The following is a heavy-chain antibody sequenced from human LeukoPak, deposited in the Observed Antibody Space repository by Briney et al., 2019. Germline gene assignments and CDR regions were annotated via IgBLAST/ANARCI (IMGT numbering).Heavy chain of an antibody. D-gene: IGHD2-15*01. V-gene: IGHV1-46*01. J-gene: IGHJ3*02. CDR2: INPSGGST. CDR3: ARGRVVATTANAFDI. CDR1: GYTFTSYY. Sequence: GASVKVSCKASGYTFTSYYMHWVRQAPGQGLEWMGIINPSGGSTSYAQKFQGRVTMTRDTSTSTVYMELSSLRSEDTAVYYCARGRVVATTANAFDIWGQGTMVTVSS.